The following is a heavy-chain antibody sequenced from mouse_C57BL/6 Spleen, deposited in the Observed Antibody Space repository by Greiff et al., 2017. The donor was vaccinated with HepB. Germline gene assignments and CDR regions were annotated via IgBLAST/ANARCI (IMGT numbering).Heavy chain of an antibody. Sequence: VQLQQSGPELVKPGASVKMSCKASGYTFTDYNMHWVKQSHGKSLEWIGYINPNNGGTSYNQKFKGKATLTVNKSSSTAYMELRSLTSEDSAVYYCAGDYDGYPYYAMDYWGQGTSVTVSS. CDR1: GYTFTDYN. D-gene: IGHD2-3*01. V-gene: IGHV1-22*01. CDR3: AGDYDGYPYYAMDY. CDR2: INPNNGGT. J-gene: IGHJ4*01.